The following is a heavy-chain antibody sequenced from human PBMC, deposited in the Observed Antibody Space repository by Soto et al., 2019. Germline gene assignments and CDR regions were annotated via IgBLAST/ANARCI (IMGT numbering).Heavy chain of an antibody. CDR1: GGSISSGDYY. D-gene: IGHD2-15*01. J-gene: IGHJ5*02. CDR3: ARGAVRYCSGGSCYTNWFDP. Sequence: PSETLSLTCTVSGGSISSGDYYWSWIRQPPGKGLEWIGYIYYSGSTYCNPSLKSRVTISVDTSKNQFSLKLSSVTAADTAVYYCARGAVRYCSGGSCYTNWFDPWGQGTLVTVSS. CDR2: IYYSGST. V-gene: IGHV4-30-4*01.